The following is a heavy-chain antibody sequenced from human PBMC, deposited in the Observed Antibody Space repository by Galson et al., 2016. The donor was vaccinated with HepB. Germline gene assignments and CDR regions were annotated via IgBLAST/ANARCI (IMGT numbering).Heavy chain of an antibody. CDR1: GFTFSIYA. J-gene: IGHJ6*02. CDR3: AKDGILGTTTQSKGMDV. V-gene: IGHV3-30-3*01. CDR2: IPYDGSSQ. D-gene: IGHD1-26*01. Sequence: SLRLSCAASGFTFSIYAMHWVRQAPGKGLEWVALIPYDGSSQYYADSVGGRFTISRDNSKNTLYLQMDSLRPEDTAVYYCAKDGILGTTTQSKGMDVWGQGTTFTFSS.